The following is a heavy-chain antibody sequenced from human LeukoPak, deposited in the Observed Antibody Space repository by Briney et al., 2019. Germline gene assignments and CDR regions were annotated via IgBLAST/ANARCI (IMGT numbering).Heavy chain of an antibody. Sequence: KPSETLSLTCAVYGGSFSGYYWSWIRQPPGKGLEWIGTIYYSGTTYYNPSLKSRVTISVDTSKNQFSLKLSSVTAADTAVYYCASRPTSSGYYYRWYYFDYWGQGTLVTVSS. D-gene: IGHD3-22*01. V-gene: IGHV4-34*01. CDR1: GGSFSGYY. CDR3: ASRPTSSGYYYRWYYFDY. J-gene: IGHJ4*02. CDR2: IYYSGTT.